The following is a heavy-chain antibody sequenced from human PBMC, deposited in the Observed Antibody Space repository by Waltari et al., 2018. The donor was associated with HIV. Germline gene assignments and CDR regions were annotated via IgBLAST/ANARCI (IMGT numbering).Heavy chain of an antibody. CDR3: ASGIAGWDM. CDR2: IGAAGDS. CDR1: GLPFSSPD. J-gene: IGHJ6*02. Sequence: EVQLVESVGGLVPPGGSLRLSCTASGLPFSSPDMPWVRQVAGRGLEWVSGIGAAGDSYYGVSVKGRFTISRENAKNSLYLQMDSLRGEDTAVYYCASGIAGWDMWGPGTTVTVSS. V-gene: IGHV3-13*01. D-gene: IGHD1-1*01.